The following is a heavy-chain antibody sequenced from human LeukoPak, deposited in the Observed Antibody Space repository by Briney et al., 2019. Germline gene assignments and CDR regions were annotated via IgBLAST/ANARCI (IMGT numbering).Heavy chain of an antibody. V-gene: IGHV3-48*03. J-gene: IGHJ4*02. CDR2: ISSSGSTI. D-gene: IGHD3-9*01. Sequence: PGGSLRLSCAASGFTFSSYEMNWVRQAPGKGLEWVSYISSSGSTIYYADSVKGRFTISRDNAKNSLYLQMNSLRAEDTAVYYCARDGGYDILTGPAPFDYWGQGTLVTVSS. CDR3: ARDGGYDILTGPAPFDY. CDR1: GFTFSSYE.